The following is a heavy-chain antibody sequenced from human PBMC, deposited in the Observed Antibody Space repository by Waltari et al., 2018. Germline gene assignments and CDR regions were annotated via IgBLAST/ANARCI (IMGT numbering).Heavy chain of an antibody. Sequence: EVQLVESGGGLVKPGGSLRLSCATSGFIFGTHSMNWVRQAPGKGLGWVSSISGSGNYIYYADSVKGRFTISRDNAKNSLSLQMNSLRVEDTGVYYCVRDSSDFDYWGQGTLVTVSS. J-gene: IGHJ4*02. CDR2: ISGSGNYI. D-gene: IGHD6-6*01. V-gene: IGHV3-21*02. CDR1: GFIFGTHS. CDR3: VRDSSDFDY.